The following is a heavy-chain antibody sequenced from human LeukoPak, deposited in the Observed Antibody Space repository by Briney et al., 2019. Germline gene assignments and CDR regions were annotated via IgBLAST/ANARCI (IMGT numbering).Heavy chain of an antibody. CDR2: INHSGST. CDR1: GGSFSGYY. V-gene: IGHV4-34*01. J-gene: IGHJ3*02. Sequence: SSETLSLTCAVYGGSFSGYYWSWIRQPPGKGLEWIGEINHSGSTNYNPSLKSRVTISVDTSKNQFSLKLSFVTAADTAVYYCARRRRIVGATPGAFGIWGQGTMVTVSS. D-gene: IGHD1-26*01. CDR3: ARRRRIVGATPGAFGI.